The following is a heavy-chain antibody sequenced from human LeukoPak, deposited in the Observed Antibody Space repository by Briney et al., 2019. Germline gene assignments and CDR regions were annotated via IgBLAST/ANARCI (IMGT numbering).Heavy chain of an antibody. CDR2: ISSSSSYI. J-gene: IGHJ3*02. V-gene: IGHV3-21*01. Sequence: GGSLRLSCAASGFTFSSYSMNWVRQAPGKGLEWVSSISSSSSYIYYADSVKGRFTISRDNAKNSLYLQMNSLRAEDTVVYYCARGHARGAFDIWGQGTMVTVSS. CDR1: GFTFSSYS. CDR3: ARGHARGAFDI.